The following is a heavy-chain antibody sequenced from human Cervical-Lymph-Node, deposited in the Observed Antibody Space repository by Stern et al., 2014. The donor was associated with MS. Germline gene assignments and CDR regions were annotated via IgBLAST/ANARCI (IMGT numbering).Heavy chain of an antibody. CDR1: GFSFRSYA. D-gene: IGHD2-21*02. J-gene: IGHJ2*01. V-gene: IGHV3-30-3*01. CDR3: ARQMTHGPCDL. CDR2: ISYDGSNK. Sequence: MQLVESGAGVVQPGRSLRLSCAASGFSFRSYAMHWVRQAPGKGLEWVAVISYDGSNKYDADSVKGRFTISRDNSKNTLFLQMNSLRAEDTAVYYCARQMTHGPCDLWGRGALVTVSA.